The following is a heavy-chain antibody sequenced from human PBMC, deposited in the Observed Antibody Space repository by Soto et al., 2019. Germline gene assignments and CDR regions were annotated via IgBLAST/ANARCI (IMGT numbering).Heavy chain of an antibody. V-gene: IGHV4-61*01. D-gene: IGHD3-16*01. J-gene: IGHJ4*02. CDR3: ARGGLGIHYFDY. CDR2: IYYSGST. CDR1: GGSVSSGSYY. Sequence: QVQLQESGPGLVKPSETLSLTCTVSGGSVSSGSYYWSWIRQPPGKGLEWIGSIYYSGSTNYNPSLKSRVTISVDTSKNQFSLKLSSVTAADTAVYYCARGGLGIHYFDYWGQGTLVTVSS.